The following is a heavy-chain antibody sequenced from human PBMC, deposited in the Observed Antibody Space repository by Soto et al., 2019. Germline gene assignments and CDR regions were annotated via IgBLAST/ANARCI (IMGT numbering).Heavy chain of an antibody. V-gene: IGHV1-69*02. Sequence: QVQLVQSGTEVMKPGSSVKVSCKASGDTFSFYTINWVRQAPGLGLEWVGRINPIVSMSNYAQKFQGRVSMTADKSTSTAYMELRSLRSDDTAMYFCAASYGSGYRAFDYWGQGALVTVSS. CDR1: GDTFSFYT. CDR2: INPIVSMS. CDR3: AASYGSGYRAFDY. J-gene: IGHJ4*02. D-gene: IGHD3-10*01.